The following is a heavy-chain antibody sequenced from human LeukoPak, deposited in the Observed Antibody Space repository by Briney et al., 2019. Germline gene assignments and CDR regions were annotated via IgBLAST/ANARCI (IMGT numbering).Heavy chain of an antibody. Sequence: PSETLSLTCAVSGGSISSNNWWGWVRQPPEKGLEWIGEIYHSGSPNYNPSLKSRVTISVDKSRNHFSLNLSSVTAADTAVYYCARVNTSNWHSCDYWGQGTLVTVSS. J-gene: IGHJ4*02. CDR1: GGSISSNNW. CDR2: IYHSGSP. D-gene: IGHD1/OR15-1a*01. V-gene: IGHV4-4*02. CDR3: ARVNTSNWHSCDY.